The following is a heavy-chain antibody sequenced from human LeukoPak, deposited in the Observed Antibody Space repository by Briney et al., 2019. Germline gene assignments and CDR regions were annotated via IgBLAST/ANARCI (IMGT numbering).Heavy chain of an antibody. V-gene: IGHV3-23*01. J-gene: IGHJ6*03. CDR2: ISGSGGGT. Sequence: GGSLRLSCAASGFTFSTYAMSWVRQAPGKGLEWVSTISGSGGGTYFADSVKGRFTISRDNSKNTLYLQMNSLRAEDTAVYYCARDGDSYGTSSYYYMDVWGKGTTVTVSS. D-gene: IGHD5-18*01. CDR1: GFTFSTYA. CDR3: ARDGDSYGTSSYYYMDV.